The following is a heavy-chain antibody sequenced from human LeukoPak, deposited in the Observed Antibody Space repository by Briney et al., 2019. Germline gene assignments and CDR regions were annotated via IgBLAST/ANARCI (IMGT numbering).Heavy chain of an antibody. J-gene: IGHJ6*03. CDR2: ITSSGTYI. D-gene: IGHD1-26*01. V-gene: IGHV3-21*01. Sequence: GGSLRLSCAASGFDYNNYNMNWVRQAPGKGLEWVSSITSSGTYIYYADSVKGRFTISRDNAKSSLYLQMNSLRPEDTAVYYCARDPYSGSYGDYYYYYMDVWGKGTTVTISS. CDR3: ARDPYSGSYGDYYYYYMDV. CDR1: GFDYNNYN.